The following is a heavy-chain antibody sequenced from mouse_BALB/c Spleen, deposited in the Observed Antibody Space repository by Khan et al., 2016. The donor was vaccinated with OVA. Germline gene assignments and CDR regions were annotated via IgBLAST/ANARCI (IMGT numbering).Heavy chain of an antibody. CDR3: TRIYRSDFDY. CDR2: INPHIGET. J-gene: IGHJ2*01. CDR1: GYSFTGYF. V-gene: IGHV1-20*01. Sequence: VQLKQSGPELVRPGASVKISCTASGYSFTGYFMNWVMQSHGKSLEWIGRINPHIGETFYNQRFKDKATLTVDESSNTAQMELRSLTSEDSAVYFCTRIYRSDFDYWGQGTTLTVSS. D-gene: IGHD1-1*01.